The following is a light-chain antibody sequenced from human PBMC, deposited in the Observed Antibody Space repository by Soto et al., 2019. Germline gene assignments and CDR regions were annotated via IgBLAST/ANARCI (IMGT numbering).Light chain of an antibody. Sequence: QSALTQPASVSGSPGQSITISCSGTSSDVGSYDHVAWYQQFPGKTPKLMIYEVSNRPSGVSSRFSGSKSGNTASLTISGLQAEDEADYYCISYTVSSTSYVFGSGTKVTVL. V-gene: IGLV2-14*01. CDR1: SSDVGSYDH. J-gene: IGLJ1*01. CDR3: ISYTVSSTSYV. CDR2: EVS.